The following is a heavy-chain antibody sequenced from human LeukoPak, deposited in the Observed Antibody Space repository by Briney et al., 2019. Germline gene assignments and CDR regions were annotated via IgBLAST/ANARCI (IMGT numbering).Heavy chain of an antibody. CDR1: VFTFSIYA. J-gene: IGHJ4*02. D-gene: IGHD5-18*01. Sequence: PGGSLRLSCAASVFTFSIYAMSCVRDAPGGGVEWVSAISGSGGSTYYAHSVRGGFTISRDNSKNPLYLQMNSLRAEDTAVYYCAKEGVQLWFTRFVYWGQGTLVTVSS. CDR3: AKEGVQLWFTRFVY. V-gene: IGHV3-23*01. CDR2: ISGSGGST.